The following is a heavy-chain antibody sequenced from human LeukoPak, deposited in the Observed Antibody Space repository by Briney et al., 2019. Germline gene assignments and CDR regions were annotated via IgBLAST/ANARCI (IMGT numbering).Heavy chain of an antibody. D-gene: IGHD2-2*01. CDR2: IRYDGSNK. J-gene: IGHJ4*02. V-gene: IGHV3-30*02. CDR3: AKTSPYCSSTSCPFDY. CDR1: GFTFSSYG. Sequence: GGSLRLSCAASGFTFSSYGMHWVRQAPGKGLEWVAFIRYDGSNKYYADSVKGRFTISRDNSKNTLYLQMNSLRAEDTAVYYCAKTSPYCSSTSCPFDYWGQGTLVTVSS.